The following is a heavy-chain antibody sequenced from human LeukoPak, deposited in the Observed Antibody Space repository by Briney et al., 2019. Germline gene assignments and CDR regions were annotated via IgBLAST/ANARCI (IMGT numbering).Heavy chain of an antibody. CDR2: INPNSGGT. D-gene: IGHD6-19*01. CDR3: TRVMAVAGTIDY. J-gene: IGHJ4*02. Sequence: EASVKVSCKASGYTFTGYYMHWVRPAPGQGLEWMGWINPNSGGTNYAQKFQGRVTMTRDTSISTAYMELSRLRSDDTAVYYCTRVMAVAGTIDYWGQGTLVTVSS. CDR1: GYTFTGYY. V-gene: IGHV1-2*02.